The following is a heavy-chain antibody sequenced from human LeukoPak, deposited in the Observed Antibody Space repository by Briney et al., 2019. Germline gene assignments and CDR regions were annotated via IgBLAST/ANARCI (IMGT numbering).Heavy chain of an antibody. J-gene: IGHJ6*03. V-gene: IGHV3-21*01. CDR3: ARLELPTNYMDV. CDR1: GFTFSSYS. D-gene: IGHD1-7*01. CDR2: ISSSSSYI. Sequence: PGGSLRLSCAASGFTFSSYSMNWVRQAPGKGLEWVSSISSSSSYIYYADSVKGRFTISRDNAKNSLYLQTNSLRAEDTAVYYCARLELPTNYMDVWGKGTTVTVSS.